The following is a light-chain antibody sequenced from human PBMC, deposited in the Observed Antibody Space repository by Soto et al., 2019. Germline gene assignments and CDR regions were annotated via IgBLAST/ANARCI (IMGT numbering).Light chain of an antibody. V-gene: IGKV3-20*01. CDR2: GAS. Sequence: EIVLTQSPGTLSLSPGERVTLSCRASQSVYNNYLAWYQQRPGQAPRTLIYGASSRATGIPDRFSGSGSGTDFTLSISGLEPEDSAVYYCLQYGKSLTFGGGTKVEIK. CDR1: QSVYNNY. J-gene: IGKJ4*01. CDR3: LQYGKSLT.